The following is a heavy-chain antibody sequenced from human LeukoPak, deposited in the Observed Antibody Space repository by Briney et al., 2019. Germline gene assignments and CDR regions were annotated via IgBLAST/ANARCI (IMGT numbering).Heavy chain of an antibody. Sequence: SETLSLTCTDSGGSISSYYWSWIRQPPGKGLEWIGYIYYSGSTNYNPSLKSRVTISVDTSKNQFSLKLSSVTAADTAVYYCARLFYNWNDGHYFDYWGQGTLVTVSS. CDR1: GGSISSYY. CDR3: ARLFYNWNDGHYFDY. J-gene: IGHJ4*02. D-gene: IGHD1-1*01. CDR2: IYYSGST. V-gene: IGHV4-59*08.